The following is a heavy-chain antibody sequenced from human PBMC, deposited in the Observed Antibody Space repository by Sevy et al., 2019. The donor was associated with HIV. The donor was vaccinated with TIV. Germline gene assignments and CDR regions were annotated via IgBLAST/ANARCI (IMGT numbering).Heavy chain of an antibody. V-gene: IGHV1-69*01. J-gene: IGHJ4*02. Sequence: ASVKVSCKASGGTFSSYAISWVRQAPGQGLEWMGGIIPIFGTANYAQKFQGRVTITADESTSTAYMELSSLRSEDTAVYYCARAPIAAAGRGNYDYWGQGTLVTVSS. CDR1: GGTFSSYA. CDR2: IIPIFGTA. CDR3: ARAPIAAAGRGNYDY. D-gene: IGHD6-13*01.